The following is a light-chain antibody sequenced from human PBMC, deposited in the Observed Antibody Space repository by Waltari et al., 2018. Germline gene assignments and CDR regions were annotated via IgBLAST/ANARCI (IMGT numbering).Light chain of an antibody. Sequence: EIVLTQSPGTLSLSPGEGATLSCRTSQTIRTTYLAWYQQKPGQAPTLLIYGTFSRATGIPDRFTGSGSGTDFSLTISSLEPEDFATYYCQQYDISPLTFGGGTK. CDR3: QQYDISPLT. CDR2: GTF. J-gene: IGKJ4*01. V-gene: IGKV3-20*01. CDR1: QTIRTTY.